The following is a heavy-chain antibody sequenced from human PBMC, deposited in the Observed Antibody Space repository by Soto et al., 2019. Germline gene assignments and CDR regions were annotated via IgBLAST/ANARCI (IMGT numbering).Heavy chain of an antibody. CDR3: ARGDSTDCSNGVCSFFYNHDMDV. Sequence: GASVKVSCKASGYSFTDYHIHWVRQAPGQGLEWLGRINPKSGGTSTAQKFQGWVTMTMDTSISTASMELTRLTSDDTAIHYCARGDSTDCSNGVCSFFYNHDMDVWGQGTTVTVSS. J-gene: IGHJ6*02. D-gene: IGHD2-8*01. V-gene: IGHV1-2*04. CDR2: INPKSGGT. CDR1: GYSFTDYH.